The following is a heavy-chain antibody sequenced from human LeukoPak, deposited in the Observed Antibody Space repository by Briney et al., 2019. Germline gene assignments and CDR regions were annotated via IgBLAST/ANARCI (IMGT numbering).Heavy chain of an antibody. D-gene: IGHD5-18*01. J-gene: IGHJ3*02. CDR2: ISSRSSYI. V-gene: IGHV3-21*01. CDR1: GFTFSSYS. Sequence: KSGGSLRLTCAASGFTFSSYSMNWVRQAPGKGLEWVSSISSRSSYIYYADSVKGRFTISRDNAKNSLYLQMNSLRAEDTAVYYCARLGIQLLDIWGQGTMVTVSS. CDR3: ARLGIQLLDI.